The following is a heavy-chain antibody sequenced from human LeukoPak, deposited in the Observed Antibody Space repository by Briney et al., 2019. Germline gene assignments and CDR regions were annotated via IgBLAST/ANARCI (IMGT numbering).Heavy chain of an antibody. Sequence: PGGSLRLSCAVSGFTFSRYEMHWVRQAPGKGLEWISYISSSGNSVYYADSVKGRFTISRDNAKNSLCLQMNSLRAEDTAVYYCATLWVATAGVDPWGQGTLVTVSS. J-gene: IGHJ5*02. D-gene: IGHD5-12*01. CDR1: GFTFSRYE. V-gene: IGHV3-48*03. CDR2: ISSSGNSV. CDR3: ATLWVATAGVDP.